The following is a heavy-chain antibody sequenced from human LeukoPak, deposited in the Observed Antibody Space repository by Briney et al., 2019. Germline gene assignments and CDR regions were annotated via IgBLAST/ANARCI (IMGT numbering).Heavy chain of an antibody. V-gene: IGHV1-18*01. J-gene: IGHJ1*01. CDR1: GYTFTSYG. CDR2: ISAYNGNT. Sequence: ASVKVSCKASGYTFTSYGISWVRQAPGQGLEWMGWISAYNGNTNYAQKLQGRVTMTTGKATSTAYMVLRSLRSDDTAVYYCASWGDSSSTTSRHFQHWGQGTLVTVSS. CDR3: ASWGDSSSTTSRHFQH. D-gene: IGHD6-13*01.